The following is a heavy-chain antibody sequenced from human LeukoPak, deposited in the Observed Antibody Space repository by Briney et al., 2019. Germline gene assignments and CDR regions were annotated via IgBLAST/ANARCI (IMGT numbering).Heavy chain of an antibody. D-gene: IGHD5-24*01. CDR1: GFTFSTYA. Sequence: PGGSLRVSCAASGFTFSTYALSWVLQAPGKGLEWVSSISGSGGSTYYADSVQGRFTISRDNSKNTLYLHLNSLRAEDTAVYYCAKGDGYNYDNWFDPWGQGTLVTVSS. CDR3: AKGDGYNYDNWFDP. J-gene: IGHJ5*02. V-gene: IGHV3-23*01. CDR2: ISGSGGST.